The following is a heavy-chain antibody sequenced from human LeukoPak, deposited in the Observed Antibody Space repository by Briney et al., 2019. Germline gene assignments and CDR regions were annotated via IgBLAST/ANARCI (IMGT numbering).Heavy chain of an antibody. J-gene: IGHJ3*02. CDR2: ISAYNGNT. V-gene: IGHV1-18*01. Sequence: VASVKVSCKASGYTFTSYGFSWVRQALGQGLEWLGWISAYNGNTNYAQKLQGRVTMTTDTSTSTAYMELRSLRSDDTAVYYCARSPWGSSGYYYSDEDAFDIWGQGTMVTVSS. CDR1: GYTFTSYG. D-gene: IGHD3-22*01. CDR3: ARSPWGSSGYYYSDEDAFDI.